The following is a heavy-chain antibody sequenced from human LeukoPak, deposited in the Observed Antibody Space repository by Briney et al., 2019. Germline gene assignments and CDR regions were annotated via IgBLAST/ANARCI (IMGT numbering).Heavy chain of an antibody. D-gene: IGHD3-22*01. CDR2: IIPIFGTA. J-gene: IGHJ6*02. Sequence: ASVKVSCKASGGTFSSYAISWVRQAPGQGLEWMGGIIPIFGTANYAQKFQGRVTITADESTGTAYMELSSLRSEDTAVYYCARDLGYYYDSSGYSSYYYYYGMDVWGQGTTVTVSS. CDR1: GGTFSSYA. CDR3: ARDLGYYYDSSGYSSYYYYYGMDV. V-gene: IGHV1-69*13.